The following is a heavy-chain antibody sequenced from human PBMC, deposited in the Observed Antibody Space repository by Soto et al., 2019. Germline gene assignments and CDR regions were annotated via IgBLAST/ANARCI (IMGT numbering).Heavy chain of an antibody. Sequence: QVQLVESGGGLVRPGGSLRLSCAASGFTFRDYDMSWIRQAPGKGLEWVSCISSSGTATYYADSVKGRFTISRDNVKNSLYVEMNSLIVEDTAVYYVAGTGPRPARPNHWAQGTLVTVSS. D-gene: IGHD6-6*01. V-gene: IGHV3-11*01. CDR2: ISSSGTAT. CDR1: GFTFRDYD. J-gene: IGHJ5*02. CDR3: AGTGPRPARPNH.